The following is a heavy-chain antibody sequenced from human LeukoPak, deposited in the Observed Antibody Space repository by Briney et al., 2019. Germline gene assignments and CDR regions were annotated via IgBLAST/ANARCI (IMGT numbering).Heavy chain of an antibody. J-gene: IGHJ3*02. CDR1: RGTFSSYA. Sequence: SLKVSCKASRGTFSSYAISGVRQAPGQGLEWMGRIIPILGIANYAQKFQGRVTITADTSTSTAYMELSSLRSADTAVYYCPRTADNYDVLTGYYSVLAAFDIWGQGTMVTVSS. V-gene: IGHV1-69*04. CDR2: IIPILGIA. CDR3: PRTADNYDVLTGYYSVLAAFDI. D-gene: IGHD3-9*01.